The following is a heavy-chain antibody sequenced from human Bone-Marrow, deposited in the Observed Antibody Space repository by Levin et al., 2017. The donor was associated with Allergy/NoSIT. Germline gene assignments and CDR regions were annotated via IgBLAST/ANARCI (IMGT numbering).Heavy chain of an antibody. CDR2: ISYDGSNK. Sequence: GGSLRLSCAASGFTFSSYGMHWVRQAPGKGLEWVAVISYDGSNKYYADSVKGRFTISRDNSKNTLYLQMNSLRAEDTAVYYCAKDQGGYYDSSPAGGNYYGMDVWGQGTTVTVSS. CDR3: AKDQGGYYDSSPAGGNYYGMDV. CDR1: GFTFSSYG. D-gene: IGHD3-22*01. V-gene: IGHV3-30*18. J-gene: IGHJ6*02.